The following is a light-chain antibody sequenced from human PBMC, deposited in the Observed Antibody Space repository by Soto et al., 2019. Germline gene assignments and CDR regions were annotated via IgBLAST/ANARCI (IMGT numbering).Light chain of an antibody. CDR1: SSDVGNYNL. J-gene: IGLJ1*01. Sequence: QSALTQPASVSGSPGQSITISCTGTSSDVGNYNLVSWYQQHPGKAPKVMIYEVTKRPSGVSNRFSDSRSGNTASLTISGLQAEDEADYYCCSYAGSSTYVFGTGIKVTVL. CDR2: EVT. CDR3: CSYAGSSTYV. V-gene: IGLV2-23*02.